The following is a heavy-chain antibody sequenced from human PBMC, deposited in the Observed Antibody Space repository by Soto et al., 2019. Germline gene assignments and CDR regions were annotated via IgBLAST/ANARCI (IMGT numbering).Heavy chain of an antibody. V-gene: IGHV4-4*07. CDR1: GAPISSFN. J-gene: IGHJ2*01. CDR2: LNIAGTI. Sequence: PSETLSLTCPVSGAPISSFNWNWVRQPAGKGPEWVGRLNIAGTINYNPSLKSQITMSMDTSKNQISLHLRSVTAADTAIYYCTRDRGEYTSSWFWYFSHWGHGTLVTVSS. D-gene: IGHD6-13*01. CDR3: TRDRGEYTSSWFWYFSH.